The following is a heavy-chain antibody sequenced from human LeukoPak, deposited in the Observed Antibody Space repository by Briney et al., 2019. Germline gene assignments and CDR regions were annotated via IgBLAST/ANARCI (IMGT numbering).Heavy chain of an antibody. J-gene: IGHJ4*02. CDR1: GITFSNYA. V-gene: IGHV3-23*01. CDR3: AGRVTGYSSGYVY. Sequence: GGSLRLSCVASGITFSNYAVSWVRQAPEKGLDWVSVISGSAHKIRYADSVKGRFAISRDNSENIVYLQMNNLRAEDTAVYYCAGRVTGYSSGYVYWGQGTLVTVSS. D-gene: IGHD5-18*01. CDR2: ISGSAHKI.